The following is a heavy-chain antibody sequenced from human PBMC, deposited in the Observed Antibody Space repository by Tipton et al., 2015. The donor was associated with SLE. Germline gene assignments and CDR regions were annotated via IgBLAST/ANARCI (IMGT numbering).Heavy chain of an antibody. J-gene: IGHJ4*02. CDR1: GASFNIFY. CDR3: AKTGRGDYLDS. D-gene: IGHD7-27*01. Sequence: TLSLTCSVSGASFNIFYWNWIRQPPGKGLEWIGSIFYTGSTKYNPSLQSRVTIALDTSKNQFSLNLSSVTAADTAVYYCAKTGRGDYLDSRGQGTLVTVSS. CDR2: IFYTGST. V-gene: IGHV4-59*07.